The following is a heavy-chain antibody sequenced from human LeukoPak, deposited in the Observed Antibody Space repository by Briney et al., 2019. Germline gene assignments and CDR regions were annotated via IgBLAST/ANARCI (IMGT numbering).Heavy chain of an antibody. CDR2: INHSGST. Sequence: PPETLSLTCAVYGGSFSGYYWSWIRQPPGKGLAWIGEINHSGSTNYNPSLKSRVTMSVDTSKNQFSLRLSSVTAADTAIYYCARSGYSYMNYWGQGTLVTVSS. V-gene: IGHV4-34*01. CDR1: GGSFSGYY. J-gene: IGHJ4*02. CDR3: ARSGYSYMNY. D-gene: IGHD5-18*01.